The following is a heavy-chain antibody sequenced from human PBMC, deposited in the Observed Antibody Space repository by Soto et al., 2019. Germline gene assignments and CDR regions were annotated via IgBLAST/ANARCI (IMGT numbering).Heavy chain of an antibody. CDR3: ARDRSSDPNYYYYMDV. V-gene: IGHV1-69*04. J-gene: IGHJ6*03. CDR2: IIPILGIE. D-gene: IGHD6-19*01. Sequence: QVQLVQSGAEVKKPGSSVKVSCKASGGTFSSYAITWVRQAPGQGLEWMGRIIPILGIENYAQKFQDRVTITADKSTSTVSMELSSLRSEDTAVYYCARDRSSDPNYYYYMDVWGKGTTVTVSS. CDR1: GGTFSSYA.